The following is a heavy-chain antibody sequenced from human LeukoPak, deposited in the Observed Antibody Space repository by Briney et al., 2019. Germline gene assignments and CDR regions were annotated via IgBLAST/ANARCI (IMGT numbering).Heavy chain of an antibody. J-gene: IGHJ4*02. CDR3: ARERGYSSSPFDC. CDR2: ISSSSSYI. Sequence: GGSLRLSCAASGFTFSSYSMNWVRQAPGKGLEWVSSISSSSSYIYYADSVKGRFTISRDNAKNSLYLQMNSLRAEDTAVYYCARERGYSSSPFDCRGQGTLVTVSS. D-gene: IGHD6-6*01. V-gene: IGHV3-21*01. CDR1: GFTFSSYS.